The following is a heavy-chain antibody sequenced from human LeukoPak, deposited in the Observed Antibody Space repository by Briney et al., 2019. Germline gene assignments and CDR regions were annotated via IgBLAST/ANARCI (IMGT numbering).Heavy chain of an antibody. CDR3: ARGGEQGFVVVATDY. D-gene: IGHD2-15*01. CDR1: GGSFSGYY. CDR2: INHSGST. J-gene: IGHJ4*02. V-gene: IGHV4-34*01. Sequence: SETLSLTCAVYGGSFSGYYWSWIRQPPGKELEWIGEINHSGSTNYNPSLKSRVTISVDTSKNQFSLKLSSVTAADTAVYYCARGGEQGFVVVATDYWGQGTLVTVSS.